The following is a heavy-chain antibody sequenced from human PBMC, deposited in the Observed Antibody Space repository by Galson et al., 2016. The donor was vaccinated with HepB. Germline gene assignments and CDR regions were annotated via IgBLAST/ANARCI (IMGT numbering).Heavy chain of an antibody. D-gene: IGHD2-21*02. CDR3: ARGRTGDGDCLDY. J-gene: IGHJ4*02. CDR2: IYYSGST. V-gene: IGHV4-59*02. Sequence: SETLSLTCSVSGGSVSSHYWSWIRQPPGKGLEWIGYIYYSGSTNYNPSLKSRVTISVDTSKNQFSLRLSSVTAADTAVYYCARGRTGDGDCLDYWGQGTLVTVPS. CDR1: GGSVSSHY.